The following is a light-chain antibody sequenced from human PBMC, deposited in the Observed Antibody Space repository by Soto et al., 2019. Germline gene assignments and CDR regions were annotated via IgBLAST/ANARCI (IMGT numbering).Light chain of an antibody. V-gene: IGKV1-5*01. J-gene: IGKJ1*01. Sequence: DIQMTQSPSTLPASLGARVTLHCRASQSISSWLAWYQQKPGKAPRLLIYGASSWESGIPSRSSGSGSGTEFTLTISSLQPDDFAVYYCQQYNSYPWTFGQGTKVDIK. CDR1: QSISSW. CDR2: GAS. CDR3: QQYNSYPWT.